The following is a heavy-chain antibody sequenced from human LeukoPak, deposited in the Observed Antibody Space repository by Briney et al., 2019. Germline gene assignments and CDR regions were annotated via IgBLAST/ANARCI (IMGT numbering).Heavy chain of an antibody. J-gene: IGHJ6*02. CDR3: ARHHYGSGSYPYYYGMDV. V-gene: IGHV4-30-2*01. CDR2: IYHSGST. CDR1: GGSISSGDYY. Sequence: SQTLSLTCTVSGGSISSGDYYWSWIRQPPGKGLEWIGYIYHSGSTYYNPSLKSRVTISVDRSKNQFSLKLSSVTAADTAVYYCARHHYGSGSYPYYYGMDVWGQGTTVTVSS. D-gene: IGHD3-10*01.